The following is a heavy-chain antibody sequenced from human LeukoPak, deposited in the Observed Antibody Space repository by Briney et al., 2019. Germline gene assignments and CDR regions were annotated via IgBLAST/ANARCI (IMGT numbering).Heavy chain of an antibody. D-gene: IGHD3-10*01. CDR1: GLTFSSYA. V-gene: IGHV3-23*01. CDR3: AKGLPGFGDLLDVWNY. J-gene: IGHJ4*02. CDR2: ISGGDGST. Sequence: GGSLRLSCAASGLTFSSYAMSWVRLAPGKGLKWVSSISGGDGSTYYANSVKGRFTISRDNSKNTLYLQMNSLRAEDTALYYCAKGLPGFGDLLDVWNYWGQGILVTVSS.